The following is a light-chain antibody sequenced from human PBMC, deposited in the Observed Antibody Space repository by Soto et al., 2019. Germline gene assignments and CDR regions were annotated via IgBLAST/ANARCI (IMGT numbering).Light chain of an antibody. J-gene: IGLJ2*01. CDR1: NSDIGSYDF. Sequence: QPVLTQPASVSGSPGQSITISCTGSNSDIGSYDFVSWYQQHPGKAPKFMIYEVSNRPSGVSNRFSGSKSGNTASLTISGLQAEDEADYYCSSYTTRSTLVVFGGGTKLTVL. CDR2: EVS. CDR3: SSYTTRSTLVV. V-gene: IGLV2-14*01.